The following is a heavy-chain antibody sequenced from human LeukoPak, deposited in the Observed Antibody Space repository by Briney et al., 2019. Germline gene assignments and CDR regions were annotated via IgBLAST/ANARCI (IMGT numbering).Heavy chain of an antibody. J-gene: IGHJ6*02. Sequence: PSETLSLTCAVYGGSFSGYYWSWIRQPPGKGLEWTGEINHSGSTNYNPSLKSRVTISVDTSKNQFSLKLSSVTAADTAVYYCARTLRFLAYYYYYGMDVWGQGTTVTVPS. V-gene: IGHV4-34*01. CDR3: ARTLRFLAYYYYYGMDV. CDR2: INHSGST. D-gene: IGHD3-3*01. CDR1: GGSFSGYY.